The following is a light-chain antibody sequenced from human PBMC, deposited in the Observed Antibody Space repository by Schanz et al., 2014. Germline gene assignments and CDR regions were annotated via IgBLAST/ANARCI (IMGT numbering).Light chain of an antibody. J-gene: IGKJ3*01. Sequence: ESVLTQSPATLSLSPGETATLSCRASQSLGTYLAWYQHKPGQSPRLLIYDASNRAEGIPARFSGSGSGTDFTLTISGLEPDDFAVYYCQQYGTSQFTFGPGTKVDIK. CDR1: QSLGTY. CDR2: DAS. V-gene: IGKV3-11*01. CDR3: QQYGTSQFT.